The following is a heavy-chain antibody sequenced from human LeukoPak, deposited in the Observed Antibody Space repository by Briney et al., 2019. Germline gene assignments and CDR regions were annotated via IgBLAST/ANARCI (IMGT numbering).Heavy chain of an antibody. Sequence: SETLSLTCTVSGGSISSSSYYWGWIRQPPGKGLEWIGSIYYRGSTYYNPSLKSRVTISVDTSKNQSSLKLSSVTAADTAVYYCARRYYGHFDDWGQGTLVTVSS. V-gene: IGHV4-39*01. CDR3: ARRYYGHFDD. CDR2: IYYRGST. D-gene: IGHD4-17*01. CDR1: GGSISSSSYY. J-gene: IGHJ4*02.